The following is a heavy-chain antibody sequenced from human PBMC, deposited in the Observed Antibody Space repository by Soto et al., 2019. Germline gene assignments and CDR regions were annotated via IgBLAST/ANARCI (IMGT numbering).Heavy chain of an antibody. CDR2: IRPYNGDT. J-gene: IGHJ6*03. CDR1: GYSFSSYG. CDR3: ARRAEDHYFYYMGV. V-gene: IGHV1-18*01. D-gene: IGHD1-26*01. Sequence: QAPLVQSGSEVKSPGASVKVSCKASGYSFSSYGIVWVRQAPGQGLEWMGWIRPYNGDTNSAQKFQGSVTLTTDTSTSTAYMELRSLRYDDTAVYYCARRAEDHYFYYMGVWGKGTTVTVSS.